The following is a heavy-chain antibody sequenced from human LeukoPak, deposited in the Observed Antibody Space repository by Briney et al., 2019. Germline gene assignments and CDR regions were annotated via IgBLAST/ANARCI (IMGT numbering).Heavy chain of an antibody. J-gene: IGHJ5*02. CDR2: ITSYNGDT. Sequence: ASVKVSCKASGYTSTSYGISWVRQAPGQGLEWMGWITSYNGDTNYAQKFQGRVTMTTETFTSTAYMELKSLRSDDTAVYYCARRTVTAPSSWWFDPWGQGTLVTVSS. V-gene: IGHV1-18*04. D-gene: IGHD2-21*02. CDR1: GYTSTSYG. CDR3: ARRTVTAPSSWWFDP.